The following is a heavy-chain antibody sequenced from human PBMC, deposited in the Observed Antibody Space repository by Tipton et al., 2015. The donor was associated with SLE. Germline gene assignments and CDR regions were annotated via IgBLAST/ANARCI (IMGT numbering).Heavy chain of an antibody. D-gene: IGHD1-7*01. Sequence: SLRLSCAASGFTFSDYYMGWIRQAPGKGLEWVSSISSSSSYIYYADSVKGRFTISRDNAKNSLYLQMNSLRAEDTAVYYCARDKGWNYDYFDYWGQGTLVTVSS. J-gene: IGHJ4*02. CDR1: GFTFSDYY. CDR2: ISSSSSYI. V-gene: IGHV3-21*03. CDR3: ARDKGWNYDYFDY.